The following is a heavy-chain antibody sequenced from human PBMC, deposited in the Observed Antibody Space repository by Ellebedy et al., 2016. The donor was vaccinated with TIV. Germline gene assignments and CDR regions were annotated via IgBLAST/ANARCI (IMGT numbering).Heavy chain of an antibody. CDR2: ISYSGDLM. V-gene: IGHV3-11*04. D-gene: IGHD4/OR15-4a*01. J-gene: IGHJ5*02. CDR3: VRDDYYRHAAS. CDR1: GFTFSGYY. Sequence: PGGSLRLSCAASGFTFSGYYMSWFRQAPGKGPEWVSYISYSGDLMYYADSVKGRFTISRDNGENSLFLQMTSLRDEDTAVYYCVRDDYYRHAASWGQGTQVTVSS.